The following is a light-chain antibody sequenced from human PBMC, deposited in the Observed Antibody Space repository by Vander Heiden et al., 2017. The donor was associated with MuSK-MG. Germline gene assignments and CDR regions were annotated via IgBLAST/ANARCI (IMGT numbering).Light chain of an antibody. CDR1: ALPKQY. V-gene: IGLV3-25*03. CDR2: KDS. J-gene: IGLJ1*01. CDR3: QSTDSSGTYV. Sequence: SYELTQPPSVSVSPGQTARLTCSGDALPKQYAYWYQQKPGQAPVLVIYKDSERPSGIPERFSGSSSGTRVTVTISGVQAEDEADYYCQSTDSSGTYVFGTGTKVTVL.